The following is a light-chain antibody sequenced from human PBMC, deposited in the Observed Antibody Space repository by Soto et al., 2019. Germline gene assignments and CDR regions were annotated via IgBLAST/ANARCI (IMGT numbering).Light chain of an antibody. Sequence: DLQMTQSPSSLSASVGDRVTITCRASQSISSYLNWYQQKPGKATKLLIYAAYSLQSGVPSRYSRSGSGKDFALTISSLKPEDFATYYCQQSYSTPRTFGQGTKVEIK. CDR1: QSISSY. J-gene: IGKJ1*01. CDR3: QQSYSTPRT. CDR2: AAY. V-gene: IGKV1-39*01.